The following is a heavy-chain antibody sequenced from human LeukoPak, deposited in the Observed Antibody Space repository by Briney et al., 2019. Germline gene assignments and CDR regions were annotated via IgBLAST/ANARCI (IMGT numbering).Heavy chain of an antibody. D-gene: IGHD5-12*01. CDR3: ARDRWLRLNSFLGY. J-gene: IGHJ4*02. CDR2: INPNSGGT. Sequence: ASVKVSCKASGYTFTGYYMHWMRQAPGQGLEGMGCINPNSGGTNYAQKFQGRVTMTRDTSISTAYMELSRLRSDDTAVYYCARDRWLRLNSFLGYWGQGTLVTVSS. CDR1: GYTFTGYY. V-gene: IGHV1-2*02.